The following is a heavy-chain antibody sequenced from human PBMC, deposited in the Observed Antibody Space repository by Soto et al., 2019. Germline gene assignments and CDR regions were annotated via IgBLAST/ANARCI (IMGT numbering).Heavy chain of an antibody. V-gene: IGHV4-39*01. Sequence: SETLSLTCTVSGDSVSSSTSYWTWIRQPPGKGLEWIGSIYYSGHTYYKPSLRSRVTMSLDTSKNQFSLNLKSVTAADTAAYFCERALAMCTDRSIDYWGQGTPVTVSS. CDR2: IYYSGHT. D-gene: IGHD1-1*01. J-gene: IGHJ4*02. CDR3: ERALAMCTDRSIDY. CDR1: GDSVSSSTSY.